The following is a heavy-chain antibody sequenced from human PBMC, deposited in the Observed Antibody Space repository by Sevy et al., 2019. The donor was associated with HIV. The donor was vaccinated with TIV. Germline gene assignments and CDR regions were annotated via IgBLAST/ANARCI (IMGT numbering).Heavy chain of an antibody. CDR2: INPNSGVT. CDR1: GYTFTGYY. J-gene: IGHJ4*02. V-gene: IGHV1-2*02. Sequence: ASVKVSCKASGYTFTGYYIHWVRQAPGQGLEWMGWINPNSGVTNYAQKFQGRVTMTRDTSTSTAYLELSRLGSADTAVVYCAGGGQYGSGSYLTYWGQGTLVTVSS. CDR3: AGGGQYGSGSYLTY. D-gene: IGHD3-10*01.